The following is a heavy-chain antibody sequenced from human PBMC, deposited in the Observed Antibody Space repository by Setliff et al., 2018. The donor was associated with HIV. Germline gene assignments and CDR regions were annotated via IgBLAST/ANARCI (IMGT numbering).Heavy chain of an antibody. CDR1: GFNLDDYA. D-gene: IGHD1-1*01. V-gene: IGHV3-9*01. CDR3: VRDRGMGTNYFDF. Sequence: PGGSLRLSCAASGFNLDDYAMHWVRQVPGKGLEWVSGLSWNSDDIDYVDSVRGRFTISRDNAKNSLYLQMNSLKIADTALYYCVRDRGMGTNYFDFWGQGTLVTVSS. CDR2: LSWNSDDI. J-gene: IGHJ4*02.